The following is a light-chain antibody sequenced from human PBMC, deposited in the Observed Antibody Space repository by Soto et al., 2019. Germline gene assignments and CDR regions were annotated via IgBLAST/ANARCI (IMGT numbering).Light chain of an antibody. CDR1: QSIDSW. V-gene: IGKV1-5*03. Sequence: DIQMTQSPSTLSASVGDRVTITCRASQSIDSWLAWYQHKPGKAPKLLIFRASTLETGVPSRFSGSGSETEFTPTISSLQPDDSATYYCQHFNSYPWTFGQGTKVDIK. CDR3: QHFNSYPWT. CDR2: RAS. J-gene: IGKJ1*01.